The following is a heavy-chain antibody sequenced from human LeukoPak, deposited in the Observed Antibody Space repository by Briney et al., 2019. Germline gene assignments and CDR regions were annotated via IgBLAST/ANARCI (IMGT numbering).Heavy chain of an antibody. Sequence: PGGSLRLSCAASGFTFSSYSMNWVRQAPGKGLEWIGEINHSGSTNYNPSLKSRVTISVDTSKNQFSLKLSSVTAADTAVYYCATEIAVAGTTNWFDPWGQGTLVTVSS. CDR3: ATEIAVAGTTNWFDP. J-gene: IGHJ5*02. V-gene: IGHV4-34*01. CDR1: GFTFSSYS. D-gene: IGHD6-19*01. CDR2: INHSGST.